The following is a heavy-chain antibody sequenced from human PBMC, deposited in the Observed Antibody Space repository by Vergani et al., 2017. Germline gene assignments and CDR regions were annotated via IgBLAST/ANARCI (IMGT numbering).Heavy chain of an antibody. CDR2: INPSGGST. CDR3: ARDGCSGGSGYPYYYYYGMDV. J-gene: IGHJ6*02. Sequence: QVQLVQSGAAVKRPGAPVNVSCKPSGYPFTSYYMHWVRQAPGQGLEWMGVINPSGGSTSYAQQFQGRVTMTRATSTSTVYMELSSLRPEDTAVYYCARDGCSGGSGYPYYYYYGMDVWGQGTMVTVSS. CDR1: GYPFTSYY. D-gene: IGHD2-15*01. V-gene: IGHV1-46*01.